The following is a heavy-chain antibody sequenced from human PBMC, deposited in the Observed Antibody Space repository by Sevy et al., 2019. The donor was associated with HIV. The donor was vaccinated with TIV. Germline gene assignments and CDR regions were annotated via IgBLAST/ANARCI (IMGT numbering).Heavy chain of an antibody. CDR1: GYSIRNGYY. CDR2: FHQSGIT. Sequence: SETLSLTCTVSGYSIRNGYYWAWIRQPPGKGLEWIGSFHQSGITTYNPSLKSRVIISVDTSKNQVSLELSSVTAADTAMYYCASLVVPAAIHGSSPDYWGQGTLVTVSS. J-gene: IGHJ4*02. V-gene: IGHV4-38-2*02. D-gene: IGHD2-2*02. CDR3: ASLVVPAAIHGSSPDY.